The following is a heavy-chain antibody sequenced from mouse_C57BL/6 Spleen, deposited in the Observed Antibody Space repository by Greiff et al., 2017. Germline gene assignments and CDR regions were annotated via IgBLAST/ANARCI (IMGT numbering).Heavy chain of an antibody. CDR3: ARSRLGDGYGGYYFYY. V-gene: IGHV1-82*01. J-gene: IGHJ2*01. CDR2: IYPGDGDT. D-gene: IGHD2-3*01. Sequence: VKLMESGPELVKPGASVKISCKASGYAFSSSWMNWVKQRPGKGLEWIGRIYPGDGDTNYNGKFKGKATMTADKSSSTAYMQLSSLTSEDSAFYFCARSRLGDGYGGYYFYYWGQGTTLTVSS. CDR1: GYAFSSSW.